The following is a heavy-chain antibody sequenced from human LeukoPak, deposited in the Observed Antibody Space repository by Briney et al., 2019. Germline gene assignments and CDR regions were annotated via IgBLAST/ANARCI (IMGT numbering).Heavy chain of an antibody. CDR1: GGSISSGGYY. CDR2: IYYSGST. V-gene: IGHV4-31*03. J-gene: IGHJ3*02. CDR3: ARKFLDAFDI. D-gene: IGHD2-21*01. Sequence: PSETLSLTCTVSGGSISSGGYYWSWIRQHPGKGLEWIGYIYYSGSTYYNPSLKSRVTISVDTSKNQFSLKLSSATAADTAVYYCARKFLDAFDIWGQGTMVTVSS.